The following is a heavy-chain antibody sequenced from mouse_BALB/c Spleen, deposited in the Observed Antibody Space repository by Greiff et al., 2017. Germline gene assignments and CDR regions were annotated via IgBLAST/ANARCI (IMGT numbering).Heavy chain of an antibody. CDR3: ARRGGYAMDY. CDR1: GYTFTSYT. CDR2: INPSSGYT. Sequence: VQLQQSAAELARPGASVKMSCKASGYTFTSYTMHWVKQRPGQGLEWIGYINPSSGYTEYNQKFKDKTTLTADKSSSTAYMQLSSLTSEDSAVYYCARRGGYAMDYWGQGTSVTVSS. V-gene: IGHV1-4*02. J-gene: IGHJ4*01.